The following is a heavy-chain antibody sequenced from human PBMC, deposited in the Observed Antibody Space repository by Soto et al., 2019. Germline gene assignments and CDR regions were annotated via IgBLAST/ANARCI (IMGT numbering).Heavy chain of an antibody. J-gene: IGHJ4*01. CDR1: GGSISSGGYY. D-gene: IGHD3-22*01. Sequence: SETLSLTCAVSGGSISSGGYYWSWIRQHPGKGLEWIGYIYYGGSTYYNPSLKSRATISGDTSKNQFSLKLSSVTAADTAVYYCARGGYYYENSGQNAYDYWGQGILVTVSS. V-gene: IGHV4-31*11. CDR3: ARGGYYYENSGQNAYDY. CDR2: IYYGGST.